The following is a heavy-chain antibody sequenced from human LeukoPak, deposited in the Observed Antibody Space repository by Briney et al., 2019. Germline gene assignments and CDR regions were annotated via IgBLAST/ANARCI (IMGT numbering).Heavy chain of an antibody. V-gene: IGHV4-38-2*02. D-gene: IGHD3-22*01. J-gene: IGHJ4*02. CDR1: GYSISSGFY. CDR2: IYHTGST. CDR3: ARGYYDSSGYYSYFDY. Sequence: SETLSLTCSVSGYSISSGFYWGWIRQPPGKGLEWVATIYHTGSTYYNPSLKSRVTISVDTSKMQFSLNLSSVTAADTAVYYCARGYYDSSGYYSYFDYWGQGTLVTVSS.